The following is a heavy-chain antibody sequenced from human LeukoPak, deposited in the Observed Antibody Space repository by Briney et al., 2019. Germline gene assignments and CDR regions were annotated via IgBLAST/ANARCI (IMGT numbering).Heavy chain of an antibody. CDR3: AKEIYDILTGYSH. V-gene: IGHV3-23*01. Sequence: EGSLRLSCAASGFTFSSYAMSWVRQAPGKGLEWVSSISDSGGSTYYAGSVKGRFTISRDNSKNTLYLQMNSLRAEDTAVYYCAKEIYDILTGYSHWGQGTLVTVSS. D-gene: IGHD3-9*01. J-gene: IGHJ4*02. CDR1: GFTFSSYA. CDR2: ISDSGGST.